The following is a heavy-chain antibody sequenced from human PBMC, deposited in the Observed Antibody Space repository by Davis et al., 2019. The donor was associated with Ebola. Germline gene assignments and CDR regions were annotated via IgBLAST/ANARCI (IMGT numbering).Heavy chain of an antibody. Sequence: MPSETLSLTCTVSGGSISSSNYYWGWIRQPPGKGLEWIAYIYYSGNTHYNPSLKSRATISVDTSRNQFSLRLSSVTAADTAVYYCAVYTVVVSDIRAEYFQHWGQGTLATVSS. CDR3: AVYTVVVSDIRAEYFQH. CDR1: GGSISSSNYY. D-gene: IGHD2-21*01. J-gene: IGHJ1*01. V-gene: IGHV4-61*05. CDR2: IYYSGNT.